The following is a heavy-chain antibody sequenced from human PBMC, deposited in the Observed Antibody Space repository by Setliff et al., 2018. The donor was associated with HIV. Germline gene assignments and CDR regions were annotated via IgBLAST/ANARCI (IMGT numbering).Heavy chain of an antibody. J-gene: IGHJ4*02. Sequence: SETLSLTCPVSGYSISSGYYWGWIRQPPGKGLEWIGNIHHSGSVYYNLSLKRRVTISVDTSKNQFSLKLTSATAADTAVYYCARERGGYFDYWGQGTLVTVSS. V-gene: IGHV4-38-2*02. CDR1: GYSISSGYY. CDR3: ARERGGYFDY. CDR2: IHHSGSV. D-gene: IGHD3-10*01.